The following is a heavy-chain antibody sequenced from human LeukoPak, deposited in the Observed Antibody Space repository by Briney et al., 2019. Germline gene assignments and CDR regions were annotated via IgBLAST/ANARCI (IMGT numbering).Heavy chain of an antibody. CDR1: GFTFSSYG. J-gene: IGHJ4*02. CDR2: ISSSGSTI. CDR3: ARENYDYVWGSYRSPFDY. Sequence: GGTLRLSCAASGFTFSSYGMSWIRQAPGKGLEWVSYISSSGSTIYYADSVKGRFTISRDNAKNSLYLQMNSLRAEDTAVYYCARENYDYVWGSYRSPFDYWGQGTLVTVSS. D-gene: IGHD3-16*02. V-gene: IGHV3-11*01.